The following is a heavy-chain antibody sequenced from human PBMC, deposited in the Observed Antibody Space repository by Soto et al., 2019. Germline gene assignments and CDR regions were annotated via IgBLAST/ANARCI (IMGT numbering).Heavy chain of an antibody. J-gene: IGHJ4*02. CDR3: ARDRKVLQWLAPFDY. D-gene: IGHD6-19*01. CDR2: IYTSGST. CDR1: GGSLSSYY. Sequence: QVQLQESGPGLVKPSETLSLTCTVSGGSLSSYYWSWIRQPAGKGLEWIGRIYTSGSTNYNPSLKSRVTMSVDTSKNQFSLKLSSVTAADTAVYYCARDRKVLQWLAPFDYWGQGTLVTVSS. V-gene: IGHV4-4*07.